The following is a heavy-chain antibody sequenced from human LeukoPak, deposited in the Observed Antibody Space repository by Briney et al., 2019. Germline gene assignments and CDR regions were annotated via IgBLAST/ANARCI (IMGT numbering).Heavy chain of an antibody. V-gene: IGHV1-46*01. Sequence: GASVKVSCKASGYTFTSYYMHWVRQAPGQGLEWMGIINPSGGSTSYAQKFQGRVTMTRDTSISTAYMELSRLRSDDTAVYYCARVGSSWRRYFDYYYMDVWGKGTTVTVSS. CDR2: INPSGGST. CDR1: GYTFTSYY. CDR3: ARVGSSWRRYFDYYYMDV. J-gene: IGHJ6*03. D-gene: IGHD6-13*01.